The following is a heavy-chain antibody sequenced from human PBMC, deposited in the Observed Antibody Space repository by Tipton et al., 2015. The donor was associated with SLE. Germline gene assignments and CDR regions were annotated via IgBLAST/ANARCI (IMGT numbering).Heavy chain of an antibody. Sequence: TLSLTCTVSGGSISSHYWSWIRQPPGKGLEWIGYIYYSGGTNYNPSLKSRVTISVDTSKNQFSLKLNSVTAADTAVYYCARSAGYSSSWAHFDYWGQGTLVTVSS. CDR1: GGSISSHY. V-gene: IGHV4-59*11. J-gene: IGHJ4*02. CDR3: ARSAGYSSSWAHFDY. CDR2: IYYSGGT. D-gene: IGHD6-13*01.